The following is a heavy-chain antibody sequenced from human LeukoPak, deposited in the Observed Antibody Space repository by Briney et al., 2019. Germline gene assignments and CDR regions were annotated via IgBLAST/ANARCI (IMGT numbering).Heavy chain of an antibody. D-gene: IGHD2-15*01. V-gene: IGHV4-39*01. CDR2: IYYSGST. J-gene: IGHJ6*03. CDR1: GGSISSSSYY. CDR3: ARHLGYCSGGSCYEYYYYYMDV. Sequence: PSETLSLTCTVSGGSISSSSYYWGWIRQPPGKGLEWIGSIYYSGSTYYNPSLKSRVTISVDTSKNQFSLMLSSVTAADTAVYYCARHLGYCSGGSCYEYYYYYMDVWGKGTTVTVSS.